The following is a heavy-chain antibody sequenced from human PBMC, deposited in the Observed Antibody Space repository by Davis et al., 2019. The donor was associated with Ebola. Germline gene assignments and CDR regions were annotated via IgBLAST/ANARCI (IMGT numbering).Heavy chain of an antibody. CDR2: IYYSGST. CDR3: ASSADNWGWRGAIDY. D-gene: IGHD7-27*01. Sequence: PSETLSLTCTVSGGSISSYYWSWIRQPPGKGLEWIGYIYYSGSTNYNPSLKSRVTISVDTSKNQFSLKLSSVTAADTAVYYCASSADNWGWRGAIDYWGQGTLVTVSS. J-gene: IGHJ4*02. V-gene: IGHV4-59*01. CDR1: GGSISSYY.